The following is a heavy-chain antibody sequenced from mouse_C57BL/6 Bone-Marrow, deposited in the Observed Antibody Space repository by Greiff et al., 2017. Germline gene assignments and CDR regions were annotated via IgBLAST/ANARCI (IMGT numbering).Heavy chain of an antibody. D-gene: IGHD5-1*01. CDR1: GFTFTDYE. CDR3: TREGVPEHSTFGAMDY. V-gene: IGHV1-15*01. CDR2: IDPEIGGT. Sequence: QVQLQQSGAELVRPGASVTLSCTASGFTFTDYEMHWVKQTPVHGLEWIGAIDPEIGGTAYNQKFKGKAILTADKSSSTAYMELRSLTSEDSAVYYRTREGVPEHSTFGAMDYWGQGTSVTVSS. J-gene: IGHJ4*01.